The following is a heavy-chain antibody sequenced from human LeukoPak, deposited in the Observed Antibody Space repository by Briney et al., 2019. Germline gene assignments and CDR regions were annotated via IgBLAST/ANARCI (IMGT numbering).Heavy chain of an antibody. V-gene: IGHV4-34*01. CDR3: AKPKPYTAMPNYYYYGMDV. CDR1: GGSFSGYY. Sequence: SETLSLTCAVYGGSFSGYYWSWIRQPPGKGLEWIGEINHSGSTNYNPSLKSRVTISVDTSKNQFSLKLSSVTAADTAVYYCAKPKPYTAMPNYYYYGMDVWGQGTTVTVSS. CDR2: INHSGST. J-gene: IGHJ6*02. D-gene: IGHD5-18*01.